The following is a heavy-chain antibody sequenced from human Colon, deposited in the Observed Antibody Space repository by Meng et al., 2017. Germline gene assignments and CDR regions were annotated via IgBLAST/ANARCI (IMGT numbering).Heavy chain of an antibody. CDR1: GYSFTSYG. CDR2: IYTAESNR. Sequence: QVHLVQSGAALKKPGASVKVSCQASGYSFTSYGMHWLRQAPGQRPEWMGWIYTAESNRHYSQRFQDILTITSDTFARTAYMELSSLRSEDTAVYFCARDERGGPYYFDYWGQGTLVTVSS. CDR3: ARDERGGPYYFDY. J-gene: IGHJ4*02. V-gene: IGHV1-3*04.